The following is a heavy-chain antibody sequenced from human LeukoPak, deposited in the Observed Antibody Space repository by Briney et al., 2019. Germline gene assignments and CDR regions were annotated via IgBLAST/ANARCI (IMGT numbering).Heavy chain of an antibody. J-gene: IGHJ4*02. CDR3: ARRAGAYSHPYDY. CDR1: GFTFSNAW. CDR2: IFSST. D-gene: IGHD4/OR15-4a*01. V-gene: IGHV3-53*01. Sequence: QTGGSLRLSCAASGFTFSNAWMSWVRQAPGKGLEWVSFIFSSTHYSDPVKGRFTISRDNSKNTLYLQMNSLRAEDTAVYYCARRAGAYSHPYDYWGQGTLVTVSS.